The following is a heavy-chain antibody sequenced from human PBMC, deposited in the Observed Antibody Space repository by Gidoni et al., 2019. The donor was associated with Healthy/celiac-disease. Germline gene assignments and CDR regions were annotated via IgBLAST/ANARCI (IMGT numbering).Heavy chain of an antibody. CDR3: ARRSDYDILTGYYGPNYFDY. Sequence: QLQLQESGPGLVKPSETLSLTCTVSGGSISSSSYYWGWIRQPPGKGLEWIGSIYYSGSTYYNPSLKSRVTISVDTSKNQFSLKLSSVTAADTAVYYCARRSDYDILTGYYGPNYFDYWGQGTLVTVSS. D-gene: IGHD3-9*01. CDR2: IYYSGST. CDR1: GGSISSSSYY. V-gene: IGHV4-39*01. J-gene: IGHJ4*02.